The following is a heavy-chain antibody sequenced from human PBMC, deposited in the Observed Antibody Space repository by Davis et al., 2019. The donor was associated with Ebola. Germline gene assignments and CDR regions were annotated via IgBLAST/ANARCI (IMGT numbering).Heavy chain of an antibody. CDR1: GGSISSYY. D-gene: IGHD3-10*01. CDR2: INHSGST. V-gene: IGHV4-34*01. J-gene: IGHJ5*02. Sequence: MPSETLSLTCTVSGGSISSYYWRWIRQPPGKGLEWIGEINHSGSTNYNPSLKSRVTISVDTSKNQFSLKLSSVTAADTAVYYCARDSGRGWFDPWGQGTLVTVSS. CDR3: ARDSGRGWFDP.